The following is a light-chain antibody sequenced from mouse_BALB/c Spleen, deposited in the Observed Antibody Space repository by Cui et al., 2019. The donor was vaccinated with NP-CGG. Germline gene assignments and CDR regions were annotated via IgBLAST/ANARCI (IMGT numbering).Light chain of an antibody. J-gene: IGLJ1*01. CDR2: GTN. CDR3: ALWYSNHWV. CDR1: TGPVTTSNY. V-gene: IGLV1*01. Sequence: QAVVTRESALTTSPGETVTLTCRSSTGPVTTSNYANWVQEKPDHLFTGLIGGTNNRVPGVPARFSGSLIGDKAALTITGAQTEDEAIYFCALWYSNHWVFGGGTKLTVL.